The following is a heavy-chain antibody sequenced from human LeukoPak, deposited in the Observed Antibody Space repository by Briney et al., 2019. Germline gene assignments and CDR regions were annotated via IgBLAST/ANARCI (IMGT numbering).Heavy chain of an antibody. CDR3: ARGVYDFWSGLALENDY. D-gene: IGHD3-3*01. CDR1: GYTFTGYY. CDR2: INANSGGT. J-gene: IGHJ4*02. Sequence: ASVKVSCKASGYTFTGYYMHWVRQAPGQGLEWMGWINANSGGTNYAQKFQGRVTMTRDTSISTAYMELSRLRSDDTAVYYCARGVYDFWSGLALENDYWGQGTLVTVSS. V-gene: IGHV1-2*02.